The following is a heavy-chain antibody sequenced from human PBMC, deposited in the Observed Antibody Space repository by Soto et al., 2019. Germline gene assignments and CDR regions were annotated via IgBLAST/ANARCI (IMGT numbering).Heavy chain of an antibody. D-gene: IGHD3-10*01. CDR2: TTDDGGRT. CDR1: GFSFSSYA. V-gene: IGHV3-23*01. CDR3: AKGGGFGTGAYYNVAY. Sequence: EVQLLESGGGLVEPGGSLRLSCTASGFSFSSYAMTWVRQAPGKGLEWVSSTTDDGGRTFYADSVKGRFTISRDNSNNRLYREMKSRRAEDTALYYCAKGGGFGTGAYYNVAYWGQGTLVTVSS. J-gene: IGHJ4*02.